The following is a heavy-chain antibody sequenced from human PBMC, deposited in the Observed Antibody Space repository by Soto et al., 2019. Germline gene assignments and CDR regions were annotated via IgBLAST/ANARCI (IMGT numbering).Heavy chain of an antibody. V-gene: IGHV3-9*01. J-gene: IGHJ4*02. D-gene: IGHD2-21*01. CDR1: GFTFEAYA. CDR3: AKADCRAANCHPCALES. Sequence: QLVESGGGLVPPGRSLRLSCAGSGFTFEAYAMHWVRQAPGKGLEWVSYINWSGGKVKYADSVKGRFTISRDKAKNSIYLHMTSQKREDTAMYYCAKADCRAANCHPCALESWGQGTLVSVSS. CDR2: INWSGGKV.